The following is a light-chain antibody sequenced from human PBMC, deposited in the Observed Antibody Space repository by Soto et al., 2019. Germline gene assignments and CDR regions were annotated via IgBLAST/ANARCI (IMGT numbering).Light chain of an antibody. V-gene: IGKV1-39*01. CDR2: AAS. Sequence: DLEMTQSPSSLSASVGDRVTITCRASQSISNYLNWYQHKPGKVPKLLIYAASSLQSGVPTRFSGIGPGTDFTLTINSLQPEDFATYYCQQSYGTPLSFGGGTKIEIK. J-gene: IGKJ4*01. CDR3: QQSYGTPLS. CDR1: QSISNY.